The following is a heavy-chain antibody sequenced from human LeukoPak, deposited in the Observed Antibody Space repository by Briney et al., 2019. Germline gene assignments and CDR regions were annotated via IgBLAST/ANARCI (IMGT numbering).Heavy chain of an antibody. D-gene: IGHD6-13*01. J-gene: IGHJ3*02. CDR2: ISAYNGNT. CDR3: ATASWREGHGGAFDI. CDR1: GYTFTSYG. V-gene: IGHV1-18*01. Sequence: VASVKVSCKASGYTFTSYGISWVRQAPGQGLEWMGWISAYNGNTNYAQKLQGRVTMTTDTSTSTAYMELSSLRSEDTAVYYCATASWREGHGGAFDIWGQGTMVTVSS.